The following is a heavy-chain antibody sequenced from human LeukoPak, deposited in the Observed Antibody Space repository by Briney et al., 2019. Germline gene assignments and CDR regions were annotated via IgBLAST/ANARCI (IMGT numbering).Heavy chain of an antibody. Sequence: SETLSLTCAVYGGSFSGYYWSWIRQPPGKGLEWIGEINHSGSTNYNPSLKSRVTISVDTSKNQLSLKLSSVTAADTAVYYCARESYSSSWYGDYFDYWSQGTLVTVSS. CDR3: ARESYSSSWYGDYFDY. CDR2: INHSGST. J-gene: IGHJ4*02. V-gene: IGHV4-34*01. D-gene: IGHD6-13*01. CDR1: GGSFSGYY.